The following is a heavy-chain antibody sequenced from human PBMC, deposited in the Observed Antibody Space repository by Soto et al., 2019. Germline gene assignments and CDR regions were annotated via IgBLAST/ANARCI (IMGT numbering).Heavy chain of an antibody. V-gene: IGHV4-31*03. Sequence: LSLTCTVSGDSITSGGYYWSWLRQQPGKGLEWIGYIYHSGGASYNPSLRGRAVISIDTSKNQFFLRMNAVTAADTATYYCARDYYGAGSQYYYYGMEVWGQGTTVTVSS. J-gene: IGHJ6*02. CDR3: ARDYYGAGSQYYYYGMEV. CDR2: IYHSGGA. D-gene: IGHD3-10*01. CDR1: GDSITSGGYY.